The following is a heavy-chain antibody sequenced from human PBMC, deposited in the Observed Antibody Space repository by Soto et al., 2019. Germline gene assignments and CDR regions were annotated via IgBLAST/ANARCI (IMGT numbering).Heavy chain of an antibody. V-gene: IGHV5-51*01. Sequence: GESLKISCKGSGYSFTSYWIGWVRQMPGKGLEWMGIIYPGDSDTRYSPSFQGQVTISADKSISTAYLQWSILKASDPPMYSCATPTIYSSRRLSAFDIWGPGTMVTVSS. D-gene: IGHD6-13*01. CDR2: IYPGDSDT. J-gene: IGHJ3*02. CDR1: GYSFTSYW. CDR3: ATPTIYSSRRLSAFDI.